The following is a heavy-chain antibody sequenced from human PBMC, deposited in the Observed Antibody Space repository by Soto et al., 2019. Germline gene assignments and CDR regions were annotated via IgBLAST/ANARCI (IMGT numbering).Heavy chain of an antibody. V-gene: IGHV3-33*01. CDR1: GFTFSSYG. CDR3: ARDKEPYYYDSSGYLNWFDP. D-gene: IGHD3-22*01. Sequence: HPGGSLRLSCAASGFTFSSYGMHWVRQAPGKGLEWVAVIWYDGSNKYYADSVKGRFTISRDNSKNTLYLQMNSLRAEDTAVYYCARDKEPYYYDSSGYLNWFDPWGQGTLVTVSS. J-gene: IGHJ5*02. CDR2: IWYDGSNK.